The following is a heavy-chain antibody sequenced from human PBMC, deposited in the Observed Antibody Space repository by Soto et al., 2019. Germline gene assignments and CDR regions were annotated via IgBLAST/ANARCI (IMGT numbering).Heavy chain of an antibody. D-gene: IGHD4-17*01. Sequence: QVQLVQSGTEVKKPGSSVKVSCKASGGTFSTLAVSWVRQAPGQGLEWMGGIIPIFGRPVYAQRFQGRVTITADEPTSIVSMKLSSLASDDTAVYYCARAPYEDYAVPEPNYFDSWGQGTLVTVSS. J-gene: IGHJ4*02. V-gene: IGHV1-69*01. CDR3: ARAPYEDYAVPEPNYFDS. CDR2: IIPIFGRP. CDR1: GGTFSTLA.